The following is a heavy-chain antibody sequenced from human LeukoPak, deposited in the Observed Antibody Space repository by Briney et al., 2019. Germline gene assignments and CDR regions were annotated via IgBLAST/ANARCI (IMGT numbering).Heavy chain of an antibody. Sequence: SETLSLTCTVSGGSISSYYWSWIRQPAGKGLEWLGRIYASGSTNYNPSLKSRVTMSVDTSQNQFSLKLSSVTAADTTVYYCARADWNYYYYYYMDVWGKGTTVTVSS. V-gene: IGHV4-4*07. J-gene: IGHJ6*03. CDR3: ARADWNYYYYYYMDV. CDR1: GGSISSYY. CDR2: IYASGST. D-gene: IGHD1-1*01.